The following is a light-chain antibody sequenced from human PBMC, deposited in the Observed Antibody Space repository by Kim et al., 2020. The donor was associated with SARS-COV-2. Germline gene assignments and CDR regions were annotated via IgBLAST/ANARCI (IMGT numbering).Light chain of an antibody. CDR2: GAS. J-gene: IGKJ1*01. CDR1: QSVSSN. Sequence: VSPGERAPLSGRASQSVSSNLAWYQQKPGQAPRLLIYGASTRATGIPARFSGSGSGTEFTLTISSLQSEDFAVYYCQQYNNWLRTFGQGTKVEIK. CDR3: QQYNNWLRT. V-gene: IGKV3-15*01.